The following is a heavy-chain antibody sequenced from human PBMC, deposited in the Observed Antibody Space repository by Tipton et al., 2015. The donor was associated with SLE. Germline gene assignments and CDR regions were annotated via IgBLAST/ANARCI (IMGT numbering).Heavy chain of an antibody. V-gene: IGHV4-59*01. CDR3: ARDLRGNFDYYFDS. Sequence: TLSLTCTVSGGSISSYYWSWIRQPPGKGLEWIGYIYYSGSTNYNPSLKSRVTISVDTSKNQFSLKLTSVTAADTAVYYCARDLRGNFDYYFDSWGQGALVTVSS. J-gene: IGHJ4*02. CDR1: GGSISSYY. CDR2: IYYSGST.